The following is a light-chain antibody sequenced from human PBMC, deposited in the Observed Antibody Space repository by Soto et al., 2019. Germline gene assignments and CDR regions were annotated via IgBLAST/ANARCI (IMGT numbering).Light chain of an antibody. J-gene: IGKJ1*01. CDR1: QSSSSY. CDR2: AAS. CDR3: QQSYSTPRR. Sequence: DIQMTQAPSSLSASVGDRVTITCRASQSSSSYLNWYQQKPGKAPKLLIYAASSLQSGVPSRFSGSGSGTDFTLTISSLQPEDCATYYCQQSYSTPRRFGQGTKVEIK. V-gene: IGKV1-39*01.